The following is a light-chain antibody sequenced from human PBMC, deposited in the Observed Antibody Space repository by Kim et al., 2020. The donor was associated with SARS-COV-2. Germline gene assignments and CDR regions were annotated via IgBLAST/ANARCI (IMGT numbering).Light chain of an antibody. CDR2: KAS. CDR1: QNIGPW. Sequence: ASVGDRVTITCRASQNIGPWLAWYQQKPGKAPKLLIYKASFLETGVPSRFYGSGSGTELTLTISGLQPDDFATYYCQQYERYPRTFGQGTRVEIK. V-gene: IGKV1-5*03. J-gene: IGKJ1*01. CDR3: QQYERYPRT.